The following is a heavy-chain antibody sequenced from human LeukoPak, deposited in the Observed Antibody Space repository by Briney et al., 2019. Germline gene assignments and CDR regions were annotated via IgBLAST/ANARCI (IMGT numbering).Heavy chain of an antibody. CDR1: GFTFSSYS. Sequence: GGSLRLSCAASGFTFSSYSMNWVRQAPGKGLEWVSYISSSSSIIYYADSVKGRFTISRDNSKNTLYLQMNTLRADDTAVYYCAKGDDILTGYYNSWGQGTLVTVSS. D-gene: IGHD3-9*01. CDR3: AKGDDILTGYYNS. V-gene: IGHV3-48*01. J-gene: IGHJ4*02. CDR2: ISSSSSII.